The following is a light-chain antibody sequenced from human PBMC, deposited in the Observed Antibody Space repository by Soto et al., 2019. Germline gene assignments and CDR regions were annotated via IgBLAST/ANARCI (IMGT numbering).Light chain of an antibody. CDR2: RVS. Sequence: DIVMTQTPLYLSVTLGQPAAISCRSSESLVDRNGHTYLSWYHQRPVQTPRLLIHRVSNRFSGVPERFSGSGAGTDFTLEISRVEAEDVGIYYCLQGTLWWTFGQGTKVEI. CDR1: ESLVDRNGHTY. CDR3: LQGTLWWT. V-gene: IGKV2-24*01. J-gene: IGKJ1*01.